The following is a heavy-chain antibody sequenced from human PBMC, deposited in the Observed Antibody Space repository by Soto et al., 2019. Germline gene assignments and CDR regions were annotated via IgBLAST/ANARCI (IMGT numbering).Heavy chain of an antibody. V-gene: IGHV3-7*05. J-gene: IGHJ4*02. D-gene: IGHD3-16*02. CDR2: IKADGSDK. Sequence: EVQLVESGGGLVQPGGSLRLSCVASGFTFSSYWMSWVRQAPGKGLEWMANIKADGSDKYYVDSVKGRFTISRDNAKNSLYLQMNSLRAEDTAVYYCAKTPIDPFDYWGQGTLVTVSS. CDR3: AKTPIDPFDY. CDR1: GFTFSSYW.